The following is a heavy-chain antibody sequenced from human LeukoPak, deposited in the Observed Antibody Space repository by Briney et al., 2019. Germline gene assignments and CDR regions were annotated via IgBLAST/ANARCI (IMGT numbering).Heavy chain of an antibody. V-gene: IGHV1-46*01. CDR3: ARETDIAAAANYFDY. CDR1: GYTFTSYY. CDR2: INPSGGGT. D-gene: IGHD6-13*01. Sequence: ASVKVSCTASGYTFTSYYIHWVRQAPGQGLEWMGIINPSGGGTTYAQKFQGRVTMTSDTSTSTVYMDLSSLRSEDTAIYYCARETDIAAAANYFDYWGQGTLVTVSS. J-gene: IGHJ4*02.